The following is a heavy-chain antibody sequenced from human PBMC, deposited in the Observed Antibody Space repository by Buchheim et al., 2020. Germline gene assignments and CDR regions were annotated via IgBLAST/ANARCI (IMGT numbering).Heavy chain of an antibody. CDR3: AKNYYGYCSTTSCFTPDY. J-gene: IGHJ4*02. CDR2: ISYDGNNE. Sequence: QVQLVESGGGVVQPGRSLRLSCAASGFTFRSYGMHWVRQAPGKGLEWVAVISYDGNNEYYADSVKGRFPISRDNSKNTLYLQMSSLRAEDTAVFYCAKNYYGYCSTTSCFTPDYWGQGTL. CDR1: GFTFRSYG. D-gene: IGHD2-2*02. V-gene: IGHV3-30*18.